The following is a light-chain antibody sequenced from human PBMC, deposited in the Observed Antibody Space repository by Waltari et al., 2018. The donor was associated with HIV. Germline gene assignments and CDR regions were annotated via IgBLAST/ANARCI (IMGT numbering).Light chain of an antibody. Sequence: DIVMTQSPGSLAVSLGERATINCKSRQSVLYTSKNKNYVSWYQQKAGQPPKVLIYWSSTRDSGVPERFSGSGSGTDFTLTIDRLQPEDVAVYFCQQYYSTPFTFGGGTRVEIK. CDR3: QQYYSTPFT. CDR2: WSS. V-gene: IGKV4-1*01. CDR1: QSVLYTSKNKNY. J-gene: IGKJ4*01.